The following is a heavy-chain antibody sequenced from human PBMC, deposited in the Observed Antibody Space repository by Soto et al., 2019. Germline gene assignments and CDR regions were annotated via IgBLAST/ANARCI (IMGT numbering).Heavy chain of an antibody. V-gene: IGHV3-11*06. CDR2: ISSSSSYT. J-gene: IGHJ4*02. CDR1: GFTFSDYY. D-gene: IGHD5-12*01. Sequence: PGGSLRLSCAASGFTFSDYYMSWIRQAPGKGLEWVSYISSSSSYTNYADSVKGRFTISRDNAKNSLYLQMNSLRAEDTAVYYCAREGTRRDGYNYHEIDFDYWGQGTLVTVSS. CDR3: AREGTRRDGYNYHEIDFDY.